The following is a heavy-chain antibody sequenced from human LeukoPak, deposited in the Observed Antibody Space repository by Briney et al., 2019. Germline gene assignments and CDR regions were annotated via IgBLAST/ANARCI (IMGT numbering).Heavy chain of an antibody. CDR1: GFVLSTYW. CDR2: INLDGTEK. D-gene: IGHD3/OR15-3a*01. V-gene: IGHV3-7*01. CDR3: ASGRHDFLH. Sequence: PGGSLRLSCAASGFVLSTYWMTWVCQAPGKGLEWVANINLDGTEKHYVESSLKGRFTISRDNAKNSLYLQMTSLRVEDTAVYYCASGRHDFLHWGQGTLVTVSS. J-gene: IGHJ4*02.